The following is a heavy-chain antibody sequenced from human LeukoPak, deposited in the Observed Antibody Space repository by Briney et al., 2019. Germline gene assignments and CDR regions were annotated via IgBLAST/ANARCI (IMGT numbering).Heavy chain of an antibody. CDR1: GFTFGDYA. V-gene: IGHV3-20*04. Sequence: GGSLKLSCAASGFTFGDYAMSWVRQAPGKGLEWVAGINWIGGSTGYADSLKGRVTISRDDAKNSAYLQMNSLRAEDTAVYYCAGYCSSTSCLDAFDIWGQGTMVTVSS. D-gene: IGHD2-2*01. CDR3: AGYCSSTSCLDAFDI. J-gene: IGHJ3*02. CDR2: INWIGGST.